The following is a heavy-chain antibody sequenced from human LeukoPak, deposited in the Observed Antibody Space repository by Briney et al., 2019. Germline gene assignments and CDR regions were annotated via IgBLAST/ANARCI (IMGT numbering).Heavy chain of an antibody. V-gene: IGHV3-30-3*01. CDR3: TRAKRGPFDY. Sequence: GGSLRLSCAASGFTFSSYAMHWVRQAPGKGLDWVAVVSFDGSKKYYADSVKGRFTISRDNSKNTLYLQMNTLRPDDTAVYYCTRAKRGPFDYWGQGTLVTVSS. CDR2: VSFDGSKK. J-gene: IGHJ4*01. CDR1: GFTFSSYA.